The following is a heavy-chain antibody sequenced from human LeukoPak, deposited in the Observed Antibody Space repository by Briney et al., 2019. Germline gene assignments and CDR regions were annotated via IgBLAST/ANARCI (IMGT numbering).Heavy chain of an antibody. V-gene: IGHV3-23*01. D-gene: IGHD3-10*01. J-gene: IGHJ4*01. CDR1: GFAFSRYD. Sequence: GGSLRLSCAASGFAFSRYDMSWVRQAPGKGLEWVSTISVTGGTTFYAESVKGRFTISRDNSKNTLYLQLNSLRVEDTALYYCAKGGSSYGSGVIYYFDYWGHGTLVTVSS. CDR2: ISVTGGTT. CDR3: AKGGSSYGSGVIYYFDY.